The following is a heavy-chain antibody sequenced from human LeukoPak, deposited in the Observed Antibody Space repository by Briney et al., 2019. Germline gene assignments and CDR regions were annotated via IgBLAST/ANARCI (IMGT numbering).Heavy chain of an antibody. V-gene: IGHV3-21*01. CDR2: ISTSSRYI. CDR1: GFTLSTFD. J-gene: IGHJ5*02. Sequence: PGGSLRLSCAASGFTLSTFDMNWVRQAPGKGLERVSSISTSSRYIYYRDSVKGRFTISRDDAKNSLYLQMNSLRVEDTAVYYCARADCSGSTCYLRRSWFDPWGQGPWSPSPQ. D-gene: IGHD2-2*01. CDR3: ARADCSGSTCYLRRSWFDP.